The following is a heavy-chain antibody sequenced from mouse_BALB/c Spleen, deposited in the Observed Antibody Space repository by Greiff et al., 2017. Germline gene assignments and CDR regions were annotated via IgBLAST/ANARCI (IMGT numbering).Heavy chain of an antibody. V-gene: IGHV1S29*02. J-gene: IGHJ3*01. CDR3: ARGEGNYGLPFAY. Sequence: EVQLQQSGPELVKPGASVKISCKASGYTFTDYNMHWVKQSHGKSLEWIGYIYPYNGGTGYNQKFKSKATLTVDNSSSTAYMELRSLTSEDSAVYYCARGEGNYGLPFAYWGQGTLVTVSA. D-gene: IGHD5-5*01. CDR1: GYTFTDYN. CDR2: IYPYNGGT.